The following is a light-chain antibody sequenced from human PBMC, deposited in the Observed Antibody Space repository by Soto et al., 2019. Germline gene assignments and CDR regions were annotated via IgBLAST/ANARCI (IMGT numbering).Light chain of an antibody. Sequence: QSVLTQPPSASGTPGQRVTISCSGSSSNIGSNPVSWYQQIPGTAPKSLIYSDNQRPSGVPDRISGSRSGTSASLAISGLQSEDEAEYYCAAWDDSLRGRVFGGGTKLTVL. CDR3: AAWDDSLRGRV. J-gene: IGLJ2*01. V-gene: IGLV1-44*01. CDR1: SSNIGSNP. CDR2: SDN.